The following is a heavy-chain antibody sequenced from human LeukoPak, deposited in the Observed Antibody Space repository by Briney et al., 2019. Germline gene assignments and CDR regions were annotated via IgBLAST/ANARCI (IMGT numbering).Heavy chain of an antibody. V-gene: IGHV3-53*01. CDR2: IYSGGNT. CDR1: GFTVSSNY. Sequence: PGGSLRLSCAASGFTVSSNYMSWVRQAPGKGLEWVSVIYSGGNTNYADSVKGRFTISRDNSKNTLYLQMNSLRAEDTAVYYCARDPQYSESWYAFEIWGQGTTVTVSS. CDR3: ARDPQYSESWYAFEI. D-gene: IGHD1-26*01. J-gene: IGHJ3*02.